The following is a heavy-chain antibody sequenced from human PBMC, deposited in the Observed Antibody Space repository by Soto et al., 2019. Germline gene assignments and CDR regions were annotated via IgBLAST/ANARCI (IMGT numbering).Heavy chain of an antibody. J-gene: IGHJ6*02. D-gene: IGHD7-27*01. Sequence: EVQLVESGGGLVMPGGSLRLSCIASGFSFSTYSMNWVRQAPGKGLEWVSSIRRSGDYTYYADSLKGRFTISRDNAKNSLPIQMIPRGAEDTVVYYGAKQTSLGGRDVGGQGPTVTFSS. V-gene: IGHV3-21*01. CDR1: GFSFSTYS. CDR2: IRRSGDYT. CDR3: AKQTSLGGRDV.